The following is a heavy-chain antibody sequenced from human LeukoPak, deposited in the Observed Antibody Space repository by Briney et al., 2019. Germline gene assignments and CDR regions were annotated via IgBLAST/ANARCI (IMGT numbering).Heavy chain of an antibody. J-gene: IGHJ6*03. V-gene: IGHV3-74*01. CDR2: IKTDGSIT. CDR3: GRAGPVTKDHFMDV. CDR1: GFSFSVYW. Sequence: GGSLRLSCAASGFSFSVYWMHWVRQAPGKGPVWVSRIKTDGSITDYADFVKGRFTISRDNAKNTLYLQMNSLSAEDTAVYYCGRAGPVTKDHFMDVWGKGTTVTVSS. D-gene: IGHD2-2*01.